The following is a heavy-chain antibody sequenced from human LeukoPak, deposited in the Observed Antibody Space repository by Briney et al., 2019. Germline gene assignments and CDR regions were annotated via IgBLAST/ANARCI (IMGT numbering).Heavy chain of an antibody. V-gene: IGHV1-2*02. CDR1: GYTFTGHY. CDR3: AREIDYGVGVVDY. CDR2: INPKGGGT. D-gene: IGHD4-17*01. Sequence: ASVKLSCKASGYTFTGHYMHWVRQAPGQGLEWMGWINPKGGGTKYAQKFQGRVTMTRDTSISTAYMELSRLSSDDTAVYYCAREIDYGVGVVDYWGQGALVTVSS. J-gene: IGHJ4*02.